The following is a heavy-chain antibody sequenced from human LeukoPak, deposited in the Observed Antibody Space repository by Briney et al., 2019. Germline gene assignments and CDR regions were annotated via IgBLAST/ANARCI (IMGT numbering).Heavy chain of an antibody. Sequence: SETLSLTCTVSGASISRSTYNWDWIRQSPGKGLEWIGRIDYSGSTYYNPSLKSRVTISVDTSKNQFSLSLSSVTAADTAVYYCARQTGSGLFSLPGGQGTLVTVSS. CDR3: ARQTGSGLFSLP. V-gene: IGHV4-39*07. D-gene: IGHD3-10*01. J-gene: IGHJ4*02. CDR1: GASISRSTYN. CDR2: IDYSGST.